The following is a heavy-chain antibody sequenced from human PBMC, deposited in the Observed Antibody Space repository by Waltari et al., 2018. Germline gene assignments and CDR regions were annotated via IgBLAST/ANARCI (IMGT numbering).Heavy chain of an antibody. CDR1: GGSISSGGYY. D-gene: IGHD3-22*01. Sequence: QVQLQESGPGLVKPSQTLSLTCPVSGGSISSGGYYWSWIRQHPGKGLEWIGYIYYSGSTYYNPSLKSRVTISVDTSKNQFSLKLSSVTAADTAVYYCARLDNDSSGYYLRRWGQGTLVTVSS. CDR2: IYYSGST. V-gene: IGHV4-31*03. CDR3: ARLDNDSSGYYLRR. J-gene: IGHJ4*02.